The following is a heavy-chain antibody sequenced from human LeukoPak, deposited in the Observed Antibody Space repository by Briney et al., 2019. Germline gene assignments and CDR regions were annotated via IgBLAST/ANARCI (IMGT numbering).Heavy chain of an antibody. J-gene: IGHJ4*02. V-gene: IGHV3-21*01. CDR3: ARDSAYYDILTGEANFDY. Sequence: ETLSLTCAVYGGSFSGYYWSWIRQAPGKGLEWVSSISSSSSYIYYADSVKGRFTISRDNAKNSLYLQMNSLRAEDTAVYYCARDSAYYDILTGEANFDYWGQGTLVTVSS. CDR2: ISSSSSYI. D-gene: IGHD3-9*01. CDR1: GGSFSGYY.